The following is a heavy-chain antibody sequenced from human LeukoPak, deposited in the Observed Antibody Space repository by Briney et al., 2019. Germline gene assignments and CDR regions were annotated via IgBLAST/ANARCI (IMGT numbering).Heavy chain of an antibody. Sequence: GASVQVSCKASGGTFSSYAISWVRQAPGQGLEWMGGIIPIFGTANYAQKFQGRVTITTDESTSTAYMELSSLSSEDTAVYYCARSPPDDAFDIWGQGTMVTVSS. CDR2: IIPIFGTA. CDR1: GGTFSSYA. J-gene: IGHJ3*02. CDR3: ARSPPDDAFDI. V-gene: IGHV1-69*05.